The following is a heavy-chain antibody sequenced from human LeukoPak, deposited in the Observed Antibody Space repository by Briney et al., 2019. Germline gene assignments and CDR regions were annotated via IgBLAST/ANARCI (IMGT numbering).Heavy chain of an antibody. V-gene: IGHV4-31*03. J-gene: IGHJ5*02. CDR3: ARMGPVPAATIDP. Sequence: SETLSLTCTVSGGSISSGGYYWSRIRQHPGKGLEWIGYIYYSGSTYYNPSLKSRVTISVDTSKNQFSLKLSSVTAADTAVYYCARMGPVPAATIDPWGQGTLVTVSS. CDR1: GGSISSGGYY. CDR2: IYYSGST. D-gene: IGHD2-2*01.